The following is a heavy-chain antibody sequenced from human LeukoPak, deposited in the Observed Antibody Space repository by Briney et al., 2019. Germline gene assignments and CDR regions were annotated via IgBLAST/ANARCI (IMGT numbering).Heavy chain of an antibody. CDR1: GGSISSYY. V-gene: IGHV4-4*07. J-gene: IGHJ4*02. Sequence: SETLSLTCTVSGGSISSYYWSWIRLPAGKGLEWIGRIHTTGRTKYNPSLKSRVTMSVDTSQRQFSLRLTSVRAADTAVYYCARGRYLTTLGGAAAGFLDYWGQGTVVTVSS. D-gene: IGHD6-13*01. CDR2: IHTTGRT. CDR3: ARGRYLTTLGGAAAGFLDY.